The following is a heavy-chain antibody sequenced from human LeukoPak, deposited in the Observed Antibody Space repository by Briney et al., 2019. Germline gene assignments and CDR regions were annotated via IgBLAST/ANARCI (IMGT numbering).Heavy chain of an antibody. D-gene: IGHD6-6*01. Sequence: GGSLRLSCAASGFTFSSYSMNWVRQAPRKGLEWVSSISSSSSYIYYADSLKGRFTISRDNAKNSLYLQMNSLRAEDTAVYYCARDSRSSSSVDYWGQGTLVTVSS. CDR2: ISSSSSYI. CDR3: ARDSRSSSSVDY. CDR1: GFTFSSYS. J-gene: IGHJ4*02. V-gene: IGHV3-21*01.